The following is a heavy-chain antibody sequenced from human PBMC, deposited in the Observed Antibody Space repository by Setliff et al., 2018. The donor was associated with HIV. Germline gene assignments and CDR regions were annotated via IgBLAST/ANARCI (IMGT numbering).Heavy chain of an antibody. D-gene: IGHD3-10*01. CDR3: ARVKSIKTTLVRLWPRFDL. V-gene: IGHV4-34*01. Sequence: SETLSLTCAVYGGSFSAYYWSWIRQSPEMGLEWIAEISHTGSTNYNPSLKSRVTISVDTSKNQFSLKLSSVTAADTGLYYCARVKSIKTTLVRLWPRFDLWGQGTQVTVSS. CDR2: ISHTGST. CDR1: GGSFSAYY. J-gene: IGHJ5*02.